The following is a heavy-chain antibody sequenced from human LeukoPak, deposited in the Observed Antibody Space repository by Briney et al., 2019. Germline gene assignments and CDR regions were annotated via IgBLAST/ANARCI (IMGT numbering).Heavy chain of an antibody. V-gene: IGHV3-30*18. CDR3: AKEKLPSGYSFLTDY. CDR1: DFSFSNYG. D-gene: IGHD5-18*01. Sequence: PGRSLRLSCAASDFSFSNYGMHWVRQAPGKGLEWVAVILYDGNNKHYAESVKGRFTISRDNSNNMLYLQMNSLRPEDTAVYYCAKEKLPSGYSFLTDYWGQGTLVTVSS. CDR2: ILYDGNNK. J-gene: IGHJ4*02.